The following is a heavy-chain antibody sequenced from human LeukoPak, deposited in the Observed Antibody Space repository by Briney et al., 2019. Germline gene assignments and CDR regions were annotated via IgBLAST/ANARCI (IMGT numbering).Heavy chain of an antibody. V-gene: IGHV1-18*01. Sequence: ASVKVSCKASGYTFTSYGLAWVRQAPGQGLEWMGWISTYNGNTKYAQNLQGRVTMTTDTSTSTAYMELRSLRSDDTAVYYCARGLDILTGYYVAFDIWGQGTMVTVSS. CDR3: ARGLDILTGYYVAFDI. J-gene: IGHJ3*02. CDR2: ISTYNGNT. CDR1: GYTFTSYG. D-gene: IGHD3-9*01.